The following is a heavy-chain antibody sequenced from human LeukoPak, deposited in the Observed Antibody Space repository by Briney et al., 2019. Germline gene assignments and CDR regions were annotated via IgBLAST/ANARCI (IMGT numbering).Heavy chain of an antibody. CDR1: GYTFTSYA. D-gene: IGHD3-10*01. CDR3: ARRPITMVRGVIPPFDY. Sequence: ASVKVSFKASGYTFTSYAMHWVRPAPGQRLEWMGWINAGNGNTKYSQKFQGRVTITRDTSASTAYMELSSLRSEDTAVYYCARRPITMVRGVIPPFDYWGQGTLVTVSS. V-gene: IGHV1-3*01. J-gene: IGHJ4*02. CDR2: INAGNGNT.